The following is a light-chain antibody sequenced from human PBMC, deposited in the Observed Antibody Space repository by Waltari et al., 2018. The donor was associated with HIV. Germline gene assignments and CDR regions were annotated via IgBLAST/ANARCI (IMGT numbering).Light chain of an antibody. V-gene: IGLV1-47*01. J-gene: IGLJ3*02. CDR3: AVWDDSLNGPV. Sequence: QSVLTQPPSASGTPGQRVTIPCSASSSNIGSNYVYWYQQLPGTAPKLLIYRNNQRPSGVPDRFSGSKSGTSASLAISGLQSEDEADYYCAVWDDSLNGPVFGGGTKLTVL. CDR2: RNN. CDR1: SSNIGSNY.